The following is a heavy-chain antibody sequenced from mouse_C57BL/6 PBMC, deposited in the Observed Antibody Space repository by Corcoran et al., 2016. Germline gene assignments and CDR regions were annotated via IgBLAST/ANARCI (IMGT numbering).Heavy chain of an antibody. CDR2: IYPRSGNT. V-gene: IGHV1-81*01. CDR3: AREIDDGYPFAY. D-gene: IGHD2-3*01. Sequence: QVQLQQSGAELARPGASVKLSCKASGYTFTSYGISWVKQRTGQGLEWIGEIYPRSGNTYYNEKFKGKATLTADKSSSTAYMELRSLTSDDSAVYCCAREIDDGYPFAYWGQGTLVTVSA. CDR1: GYTFTSYG. J-gene: IGHJ3*01.